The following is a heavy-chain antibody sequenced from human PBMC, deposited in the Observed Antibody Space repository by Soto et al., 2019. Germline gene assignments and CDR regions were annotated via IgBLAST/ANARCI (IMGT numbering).Heavy chain of an antibody. Sequence: SLKLSCAASGFSFYISPMHWVRQAPGKGPEWVALISYDGTNKFYADSVKGRFTISRDNSKSTLYLQVGSLRPEDAAVYYCARDPKTSGGQHWAFNYSDSWGQGTLVTVSS. D-gene: IGHD7-27*01. J-gene: IGHJ4*02. CDR1: GFSFYISP. CDR3: ARDPKTSGGQHWAFNYSDS. CDR2: ISYDGTNK. V-gene: IGHV3-30-3*01.